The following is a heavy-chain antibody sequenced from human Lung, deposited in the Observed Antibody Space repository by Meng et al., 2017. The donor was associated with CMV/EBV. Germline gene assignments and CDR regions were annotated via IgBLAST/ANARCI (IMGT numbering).Heavy chain of an antibody. CDR1: GYSVSGKY. J-gene: IGHJ4*02. CDR3: VADSITSPNLDF. CDR2: IFLDGKT. V-gene: IGHV3-66*01. D-gene: IGHD2-21*01. Sequence: EVQLVASGXXXXXAXGSXRLSCAASGYSVSGKYMSCVRQAPGKGLEWISIIFLDGKTYYVDSVRGRFVISRDNSKNIMDLQMNSLRVEDTAVYYCVADSITSPNLDFWGRGTLVTVSS.